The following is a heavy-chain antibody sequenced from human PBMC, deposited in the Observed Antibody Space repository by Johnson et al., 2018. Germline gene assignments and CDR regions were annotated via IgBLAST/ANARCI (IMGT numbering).Heavy chain of an antibody. CDR3: ASSLAGYYDMDV. V-gene: IGHV3-74*01. D-gene: IGHD6-19*01. Sequence: EVQLLESGGGLVQPGGSLRLSCAASGFTFNNFWMHWVRQAPGKGLVWVSRISSDGSSTNYADSVKGRFTISRDNAKNTLYLQMNSLRADDTAVYYCASSLAGYYDMDVWGKGTTVTVSS. J-gene: IGHJ6*03. CDR2: ISSDGSST. CDR1: GFTFNNFW.